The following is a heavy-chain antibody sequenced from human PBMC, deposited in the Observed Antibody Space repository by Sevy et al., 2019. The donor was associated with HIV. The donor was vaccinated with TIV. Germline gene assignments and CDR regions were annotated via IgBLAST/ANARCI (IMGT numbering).Heavy chain of an antibody. CDR1: GYTFTSYG. Sequence: ASVKVSCKASGYTFTSYGISWVRQAPGQGLEWMGWISAYNGNTNYAQKFQGRVTMATDTSTSTAYMELRSLRSDDTAVYYCARGGELGYCSSTSCYPFDYWGQGTLVTVSS. J-gene: IGHJ4*02. V-gene: IGHV1-18*04. CDR2: ISAYNGNT. D-gene: IGHD2-2*01. CDR3: ARGGELGYCSSTSCYPFDY.